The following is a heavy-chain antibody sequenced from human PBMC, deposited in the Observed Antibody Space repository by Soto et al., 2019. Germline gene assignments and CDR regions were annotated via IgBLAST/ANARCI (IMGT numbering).Heavy chain of an antibody. V-gene: IGHV3-30-3*01. CDR3: ARYIVVVTATYAFDI. J-gene: IGHJ3*02. CDR1: GFTFSSYA. Sequence: QVQLVESGGGVVQPGRSLRLSCAASGFTFSSYAMHWVRQAPGKGLERVAVISYDGSNKYYADSVKGRFTISRDNSMNTLYLHMNSLRAEDTAVYYCARYIVVVTATYAFDIWGQGTMVTVSS. CDR2: ISYDGSNK. D-gene: IGHD2-21*02.